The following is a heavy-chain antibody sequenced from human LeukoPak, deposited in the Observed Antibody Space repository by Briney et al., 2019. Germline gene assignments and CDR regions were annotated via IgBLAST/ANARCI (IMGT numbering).Heavy chain of an antibody. CDR3: ARDGHCGGDCSRDY. CDR2: ISSSSSYI. D-gene: IGHD2-21*02. CDR1: GFTFRSYS. J-gene: IGHJ4*02. V-gene: IGHV3-21*01. Sequence: GGSLRLSCAASGFTFRSYSMNWVPQAPGKGLEWVSSISSSSSYIYYADSVKGRFTISRDNAKNSLYLQMNSPRAEDTAVYYCARDGHCGGDCSRDYWGQGTLVTVSS.